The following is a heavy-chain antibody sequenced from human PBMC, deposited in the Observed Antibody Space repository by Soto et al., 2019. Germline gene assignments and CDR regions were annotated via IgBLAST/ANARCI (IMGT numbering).Heavy chain of an antibody. CDR2: IYYSGST. Sequence: NLPETLSLTCTVSGGSISSSSYYWGWIRQPPGKGLEWIGSIYYSGSTYYNPSLKSRVTISVDTSKNQFSLKLSSVTAADTAVYYCARVSGPDRQQLVHWFDPWGQGTLVTVSS. J-gene: IGHJ5*02. CDR1: GGSISSSSYY. V-gene: IGHV4-39*01. CDR3: ARVSGPDRQQLVHWFDP. D-gene: IGHD6-13*01.